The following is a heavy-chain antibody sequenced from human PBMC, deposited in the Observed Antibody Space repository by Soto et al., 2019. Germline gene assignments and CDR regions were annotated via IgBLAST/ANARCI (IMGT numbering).Heavy chain of an antibody. CDR1: GFTFSNYG. J-gene: IGHJ6*02. D-gene: IGHD3-3*02. CDR2: ISYDGSNK. Sequence: QVQLVESGGGVVQPGRSLRLSCAASGFTFSNYGMHWVRQAPGKGLEWVAVISYDGSNKYYADSVKGRFSISRDNSKNTLYLQMNSLRAGDTAVYYCAKGQGRLAFAGLAGYSCVDVWGQGTTVTVSS. V-gene: IGHV3-30*18. CDR3: AKGQGRLAFAGLAGYSCVDV.